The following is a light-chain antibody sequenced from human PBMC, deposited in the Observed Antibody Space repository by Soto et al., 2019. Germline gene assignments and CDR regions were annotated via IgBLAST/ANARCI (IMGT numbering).Light chain of an antibody. V-gene: IGKV4-1*01. CDR2: WAS. CDR1: QSVLYSSNSKNY. J-gene: IGKJ2*01. CDR3: QQYYDTPYT. Sequence: DIVMTQSPDSLAVSLGERATINCKSSQSVLYSSNSKNYLAWYQQKPGQPPKLLIYWASTRGSGVPDRFSGSRSGTDFTLTISSLQAEYVAVYYCQQYYDTPYTFGQGTKLEIK.